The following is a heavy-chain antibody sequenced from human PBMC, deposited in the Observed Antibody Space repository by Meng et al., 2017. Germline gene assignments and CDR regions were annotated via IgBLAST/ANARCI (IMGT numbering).Heavy chain of an antibody. D-gene: IGHD2/OR15-2a*01. CDR2: FDPEDGET. CDR1: GYTLTELS. CDR3: AVSLSRVGAFDI. J-gene: IGHJ3*02. Sequence: KVSCKVSGYTLTELSMHWVRQAPGKGLEWMGGFDPEDGETIYAQKFQGRVTMTEDTSTDTAYMELSSLRSEDTAVYYCAVSLSRVGAFDIWGQGTMVTVSS. V-gene: IGHV1-24*01.